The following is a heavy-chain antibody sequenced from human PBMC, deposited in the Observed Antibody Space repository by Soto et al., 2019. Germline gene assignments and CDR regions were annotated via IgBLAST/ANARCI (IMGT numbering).Heavy chain of an antibody. Sequence: GGSLRLSCAASGFTFSSYAMSWVRQAPGKGLEWVSAISGSGGSTYYADSVKGRFTISRDNSKNTLYLQMNSLRAEDTAVYYCAKESSRVEWLLGGMDVWGQGTTVTVSS. V-gene: IGHV3-23*01. CDR1: GFTFSSYA. J-gene: IGHJ6*02. D-gene: IGHD3-3*01. CDR2: ISGSGGST. CDR3: AKESSRVEWLLGGMDV.